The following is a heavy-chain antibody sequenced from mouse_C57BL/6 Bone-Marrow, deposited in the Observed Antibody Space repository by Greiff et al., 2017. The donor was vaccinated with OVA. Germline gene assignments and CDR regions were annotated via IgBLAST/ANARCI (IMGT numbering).Heavy chain of an antibody. J-gene: IGHJ3*01. Sequence: EVQGVESGGGLVKPGGSLKLSCAASGFTFSDYGMHWVRQAPEKGLGWVAYISSGSSTIYYADTVKGRFTISREHAKNTLFMQMTSLRSEDTAMYYCAGRFFAYWGQGTLVTVSA. CDR3: AGRFFAY. CDR2: ISSGSSTI. V-gene: IGHV5-17*01. CDR1: GFTFSDYG.